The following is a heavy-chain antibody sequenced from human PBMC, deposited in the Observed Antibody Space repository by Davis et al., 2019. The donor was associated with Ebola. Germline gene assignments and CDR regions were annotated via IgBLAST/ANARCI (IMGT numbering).Heavy chain of an antibody. CDR3: ARDLYYDFWSGYYRDYYYGMDV. Sequence: ASVKVSCKASGYTFTSYYMHWVRQAPGQGLEWMGWISAYNGNTNYAQKLQGRVTMTTDTSTSTAYMELRSLRSDDTAVYYCARDLYYDFWSGYYRDYYYGMDVWGQGTTVTVSS. CDR1: GYTFTSYY. CDR2: ISAYNGNT. V-gene: IGHV1-18*04. D-gene: IGHD3-3*01. J-gene: IGHJ6*02.